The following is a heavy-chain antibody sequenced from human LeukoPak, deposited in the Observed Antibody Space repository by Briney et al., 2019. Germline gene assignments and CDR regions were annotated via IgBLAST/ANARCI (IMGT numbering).Heavy chain of an antibody. V-gene: IGHV4-4*07. D-gene: IGHD1-26*01. CDR3: ARDNSVGDYAWWFDP. J-gene: IGHJ5*02. CDR1: GDSISYFY. Sequence: SETLSLTCSVSGDSISYFYWSWIRQAAGKGLEWIGRIDSSGSTDYNASLKSRVTMSVDTSKNQLSLKVISVTAADTAVYYCARDNSVGDYAWWFDPWGQGTLVTVSS. CDR2: IDSSGST.